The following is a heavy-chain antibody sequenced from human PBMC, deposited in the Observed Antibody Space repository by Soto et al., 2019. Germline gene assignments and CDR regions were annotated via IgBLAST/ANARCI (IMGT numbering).Heavy chain of an antibody. J-gene: IGHJ4*02. Sequence: GGSLRLSCAASGFTFSNAWMNWVRQAPGKGLEWVGRIKSKTDGGTTDYAAPVKGRFTISRDDSKNTLYLQMNSLKTVDTAVYYCTGYSSSWDPFNWGQGTLVTVSS. CDR3: TGYSSSWDPFN. CDR1: GFTFSNAW. CDR2: IKSKTDGGTT. V-gene: IGHV3-15*07. D-gene: IGHD6-13*01.